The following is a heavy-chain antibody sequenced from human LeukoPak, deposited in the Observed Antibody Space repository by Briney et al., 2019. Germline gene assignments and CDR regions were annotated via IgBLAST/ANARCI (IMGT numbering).Heavy chain of an antibody. Sequence: KAGGSLRLSCAASGFTFTSYGISWVRQAPGQGLEWMGWISAYNGNTNYAQKLQGRVTMTTDTSTSTAYMELRSLRSDDTAVYYCARASWLLDPGGDDYWGQGTLVTVSS. CDR2: ISAYNGNT. J-gene: IGHJ4*02. CDR1: GFTFTSYG. V-gene: IGHV1-18*01. CDR3: ARASWLLDPGGDDY. D-gene: IGHD3-22*01.